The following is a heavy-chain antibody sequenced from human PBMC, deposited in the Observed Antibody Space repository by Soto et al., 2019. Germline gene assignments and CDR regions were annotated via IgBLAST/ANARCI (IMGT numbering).Heavy chain of an antibody. V-gene: IGHV3-15*07. CDR2: IKSKTDGGTT. Sequence: GGSLRLSCAASGFTFSNAWMNWVRQAPGKGLEWVGRIKSKTDGGTTDYAAPVKGRFTISRDDSKNTLYLQMNSLKTEDTAVYYCTTENLVPWLASFDYWGQGTLVTVSS. J-gene: IGHJ4*02. CDR1: GFTFSNAW. CDR3: TTENLVPWLASFDY. D-gene: IGHD3-10*01.